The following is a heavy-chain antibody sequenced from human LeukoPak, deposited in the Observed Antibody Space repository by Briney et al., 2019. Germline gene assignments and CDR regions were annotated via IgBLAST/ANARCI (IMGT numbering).Heavy chain of an antibody. CDR1: GFTFSSYG. CDR3: AKGNLLYSSSTRTSSYYYYGMDV. V-gene: IGHV3-30*18. D-gene: IGHD6-6*01. CDR2: ISYDGSNK. J-gene: IGHJ6*02. Sequence: GGSLRLSCAASGFTFSSYGMHWVRQAPGKGLEWVAVISYDGSNKYYADSVKGRFTISRDNSKNTLYLQMNSLGAEDTAVYYCAKGNLLYSSSTRTSSYYYYGMDVWGQGTTVTVSS.